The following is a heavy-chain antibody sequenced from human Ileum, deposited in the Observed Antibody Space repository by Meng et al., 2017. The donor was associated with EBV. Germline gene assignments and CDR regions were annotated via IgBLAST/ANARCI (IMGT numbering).Heavy chain of an antibody. V-gene: IGHV4-34*01. CDR1: GGPLTHYY. J-gene: IGHJ5*02. D-gene: IGHD4-23*01. Sequence: QWQVQQVGSGLLKPSETLSLPCAFYGGPLTHYYWTRIRQPPGKGLEWIGEIDHSGSPKYNPSLKGRVTISLDTSNNQFSLKLNSVTAADTALYYCARYGRCSGNSFYCFDPWGQGSLVTVSS. CDR2: IDHSGSP. CDR3: ARYGRCSGNSFYCFDP.